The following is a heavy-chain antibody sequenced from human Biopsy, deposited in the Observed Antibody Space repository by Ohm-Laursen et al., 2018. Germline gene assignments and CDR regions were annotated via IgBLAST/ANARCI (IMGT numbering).Heavy chain of an antibody. CDR2: LSPNTGNT. CDR1: GYTFTSHD. Sequence: GASVKASCKASGYTFTSHDINWGRQATGQGLEWMGWLSPNTGNTVYAQRFQDRVTMTSDTSTGTAYMELTSLTSDDTAVYFCARWETTLGRSLDSWGQGTLVTVSS. CDR3: ARWETTLGRSLDS. V-gene: IGHV1-8*01. J-gene: IGHJ4*02. D-gene: IGHD1-26*01.